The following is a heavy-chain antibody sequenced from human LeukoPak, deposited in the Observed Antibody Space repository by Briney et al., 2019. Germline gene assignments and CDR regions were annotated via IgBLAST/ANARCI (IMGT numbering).Heavy chain of an antibody. V-gene: IGHV3-30*02. CDR2: IRYDGSNK. J-gene: IGHJ4*02. CDR3: AKEPSSSSWSPSILDY. Sequence: GGSLRLSCIGSGFMFSNYGIHWVRQAPGKGLEWVAFIRYDGSNKYYADSVKGRFTISRDNSKNTLYLQMNSLRAEDTAVYYCAKEPSSSSWSPSILDYWGQGTLVTVSS. CDR1: GFMFSNYG. D-gene: IGHD6-13*01.